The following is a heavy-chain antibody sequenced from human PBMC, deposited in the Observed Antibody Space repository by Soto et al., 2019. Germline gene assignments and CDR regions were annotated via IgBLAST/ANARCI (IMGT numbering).Heavy chain of an antibody. CDR1: GFTFSGSS. V-gene: IGHV3-73*02. Sequence: EVQVVESGGGLVQPGGSLKLSCAASGFTFSGSSVHWVRQASGKGLAWVGRIRSKGDNNATTYAASVRGRFTISRDDSKNTAFLQMDSLKSEDTAVYYCSTRSIADDAFDIWVQGTLVTVSS. D-gene: IGHD6-6*01. CDR3: STRSIADDAFDI. J-gene: IGHJ3*02. CDR2: IRSKGDNNAT.